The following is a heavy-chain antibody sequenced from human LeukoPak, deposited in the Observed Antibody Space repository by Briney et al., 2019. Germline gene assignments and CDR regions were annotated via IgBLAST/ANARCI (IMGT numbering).Heavy chain of an antibody. V-gene: IGHV3-30-3*01. CDR2: ISYDGNNK. J-gene: IGHJ4*02. Sequence: PGGSLRLSCAASGFTFSNYAMSWVRQAPGKGLEWVAVISYDGNNKYYADSVKGRFTISRDNSKNTLYLQMNSLRAEDTAVYYCARDPVTGAAYFDYWGQGTLVTVSS. D-gene: IGHD4-11*01. CDR1: GFTFSNYA. CDR3: ARDPVTGAAYFDY.